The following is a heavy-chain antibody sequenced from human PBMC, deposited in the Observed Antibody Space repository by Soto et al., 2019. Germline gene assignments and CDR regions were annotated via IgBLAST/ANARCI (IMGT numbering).Heavy chain of an antibody. CDR2: MNPNSGNT. D-gene: IGHD3-3*01. CDR1: GYTFTSYD. Sequence: QVQLVQSGAEVKKPGASVKVSCKASGYTFTSYDINWVRQATGQGLEWMGWMNPNSGNTGYAQKFQGRVTMTRHTSISTAYMELSSLRSEDTAVYYCARPRSGSYYYGMDVWGQGTAVTVSS. V-gene: IGHV1-8*01. J-gene: IGHJ6*02. CDR3: ARPRSGSYYYGMDV.